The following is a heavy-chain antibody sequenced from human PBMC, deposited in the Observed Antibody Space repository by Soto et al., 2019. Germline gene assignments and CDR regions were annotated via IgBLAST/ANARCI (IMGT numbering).Heavy chain of an antibody. D-gene: IGHD2-21*02. Sequence: QVQLVQSGAEVKKPGASVKVSCKASGYTFTSYAMHWVRXXXXXXXXWMGWINAGNGNTKYSQKFQGRVTITRDTXXXXAYXXXXXXXXXXXAXXYCARGFSGGDADWFDPWGQGTLVTVSS. CDR3: ARGFSGGDADWFDP. CDR1: GYTFTSYA. V-gene: IGHV1-3*01. CDR2: INAGNGNT. J-gene: IGHJ5*02.